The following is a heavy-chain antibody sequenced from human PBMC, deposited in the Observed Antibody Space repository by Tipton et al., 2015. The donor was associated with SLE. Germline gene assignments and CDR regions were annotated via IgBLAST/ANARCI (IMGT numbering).Heavy chain of an antibody. V-gene: IGHV4-31*03. J-gene: IGHJ4*02. CDR2: ISYSGST. Sequence: TLSLTCTVSVGSINSGKYFWTWIRQHPGKGLEWIGYISYSGSTYYNPSLKSRVTISVDTSKNQFSLNLSSVTAADTAVYYCARGEFPDYWGQGILVTVSS. CDR3: ARGEFPDY. CDR1: VGSINSGKYF. D-gene: IGHD3-10*01.